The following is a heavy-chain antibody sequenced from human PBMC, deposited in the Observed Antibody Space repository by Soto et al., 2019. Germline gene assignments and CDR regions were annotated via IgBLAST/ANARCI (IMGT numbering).Heavy chain of an antibody. Sequence: SETLSLTCTVSGGSISTYYWSWIRQPPGKGLEWIGYIYHSGSTYYNSSLKSRVTISVDRSKNQFSLKLSSVTAADTAVYYCARTPSAWGQGTLVTVSS. V-gene: IGHV4-59*12. CDR1: GGSISTYY. CDR2: IYHSGST. CDR3: ARTPSA. J-gene: IGHJ5*02.